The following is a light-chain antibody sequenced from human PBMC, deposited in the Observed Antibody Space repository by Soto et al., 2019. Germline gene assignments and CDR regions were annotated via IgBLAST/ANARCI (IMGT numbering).Light chain of an antibody. CDR1: QSVSTF. Sequence: EIVFTQSPGTLSLSPGEIATLSCRASQSVSTFLVWYQQRPGQPPRLLIHDASHRAAGIPARFSGSGFGTDFTLTISSLEHEDAAVYYCQQRSNWHPITFGQGTRLEIK. CDR2: DAS. J-gene: IGKJ5*01. V-gene: IGKV3-11*01. CDR3: QQRSNWHPIT.